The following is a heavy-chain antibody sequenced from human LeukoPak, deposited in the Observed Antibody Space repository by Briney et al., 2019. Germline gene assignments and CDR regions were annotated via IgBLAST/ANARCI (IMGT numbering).Heavy chain of an antibody. CDR3: ARGSYGSGPYNWFDP. Sequence: SETLSLTCTVSGGSISSYYWSWIRQPAGKGLEWIGRIYTSGSTNYNPSLKSRVTMSVDTSKNQFSLKLSSVTAADTAVYYCARGSYGSGPYNWFDPWGQGTLVTVSS. CDR2: IYTSGST. CDR1: GGSISSYY. J-gene: IGHJ5*02. V-gene: IGHV4-4*07. D-gene: IGHD3-10*01.